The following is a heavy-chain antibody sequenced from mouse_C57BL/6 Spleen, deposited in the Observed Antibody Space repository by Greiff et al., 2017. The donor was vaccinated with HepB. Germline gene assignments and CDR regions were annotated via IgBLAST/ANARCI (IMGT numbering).Heavy chain of an antibody. J-gene: IGHJ2*01. CDR1: GFNIKDDY. V-gene: IGHV14-4*01. D-gene: IGHD1-1*01. CDR2: IDPENGDT. Sequence: EVQLQESGAELVRPGASVKLSCTASGFNIKDDYMHWVKQRPEQGLEWIGWIDPENGDTEYASKFQGKATRTADTSSNTAYLQLSSLTSEDTAVYYCTFTVPDYWGQGTTLTVSS. CDR3: TFTVPDY.